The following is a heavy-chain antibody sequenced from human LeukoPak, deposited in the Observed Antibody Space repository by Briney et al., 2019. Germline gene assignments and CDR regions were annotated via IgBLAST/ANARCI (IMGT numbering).Heavy chain of an antibody. CDR2: IKQDGSEK. V-gene: IGHV3-7*01. CDR3: ARGGPATLYYFDY. D-gene: IGHD2-2*01. CDR1: GFTFSSYW. Sequence: GGSLRLSCAASGFTFSSYWMSWVRQAPGKGLEWVANIKQDGSEKYYVDSVKGRFTISRDNAKNSLYLQMNSLRAEDTAVYYCARGGPATLYYFDYWGQGTLVTVSS. J-gene: IGHJ4*02.